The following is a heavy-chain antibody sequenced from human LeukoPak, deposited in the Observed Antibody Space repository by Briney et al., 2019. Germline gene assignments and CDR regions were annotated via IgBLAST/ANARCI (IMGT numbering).Heavy chain of an antibody. CDR3: AKAHNSGGYYFHY. CDR1: GFTFSSYS. Sequence: GGSLRLSCAASGFTFSSYSMNWVGQAPGKGLEWDSYISSSSSTIYYADSVKGRFTISRDNSKNSLHLQMNSLRTEDTALYYCAKAHNSGGYYFHYWGRGTLVTVSS. CDR2: ISSSSSTI. J-gene: IGHJ4*02. D-gene: IGHD6-19*01. V-gene: IGHV3-48*04.